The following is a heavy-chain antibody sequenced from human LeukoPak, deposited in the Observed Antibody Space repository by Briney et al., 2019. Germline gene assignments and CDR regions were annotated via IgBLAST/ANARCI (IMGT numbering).Heavy chain of an antibody. J-gene: IGHJ4*02. CDR3: ATRKLGNDY. D-gene: IGHD7-27*01. Sequence: SETLSLTCAVYGGSFSGYYWSWIRQPPGKGLEWIGEINHSGSTNYNPSLKSRVTMSVDTSKNQFSLKLNSVTAADTAVYYCATRKLGNDYWGQGTLVTVSS. V-gene: IGHV4-34*01. CDR1: GGSFSGYY. CDR2: INHSGST.